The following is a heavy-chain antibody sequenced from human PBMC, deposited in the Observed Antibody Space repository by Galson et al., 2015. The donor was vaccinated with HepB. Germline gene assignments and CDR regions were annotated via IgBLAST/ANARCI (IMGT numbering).Heavy chain of an antibody. V-gene: IGHV3-7*01. CDR3: ARGSGPTGNHYWYFDL. D-gene: IGHD1-14*01. CDR1: GITFSNYW. J-gene: IGHJ2*01. Sequence: SLRLSCAGSGITFSNYWMSWVRQAPGKGLEWVANIKQDGSGEYYVDSVRGRFTISGDNARNSLDLQMTSLRAEDTAVYYCARGSGPTGNHYWYFDLWGRGTLVTVSS. CDR2: IKQDGSGE.